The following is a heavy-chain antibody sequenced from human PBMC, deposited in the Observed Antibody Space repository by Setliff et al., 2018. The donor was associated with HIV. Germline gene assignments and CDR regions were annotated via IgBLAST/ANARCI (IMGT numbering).Heavy chain of an antibody. V-gene: IGHV4-39*01. J-gene: IGHJ6*03. CDR1: GDSISSSYY. CDR3: ARHSPVTTEDYMDV. CDR2: IYYSGST. D-gene: IGHD4-17*01. Sequence: LSLTCTVSGDSISSSYYWTWIRQPPGKGLEWIGTIYYSGSTYYNPSLKSRVTLSVDTSKNQFFLRLTSVSAADTGLYFCARHSPVTTEDYMDVWGKGTTVTVSS.